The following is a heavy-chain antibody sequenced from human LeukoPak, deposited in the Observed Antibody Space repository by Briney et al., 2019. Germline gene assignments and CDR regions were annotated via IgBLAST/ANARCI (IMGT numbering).Heavy chain of an antibody. D-gene: IGHD3-10*01. Sequence: GGSLRLSCAASGFTFGSYAMTWVRQAPGKGLEWVSVITGSGGGTFYADSVQGRFTISRDNSINSLYLQMNSLRAEDTAVYYCAKEAVEFFDYWGQGNLVTVSS. CDR2: ITGSGGGT. CDR3: AKEAVEFFDY. J-gene: IGHJ4*02. V-gene: IGHV3-23*01. CDR1: GFTFGSYA.